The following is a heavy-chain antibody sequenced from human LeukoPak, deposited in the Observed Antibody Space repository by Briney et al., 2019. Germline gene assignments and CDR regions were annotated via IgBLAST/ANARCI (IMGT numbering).Heavy chain of an antibody. V-gene: IGHV4-39*07. CDR2: IYYSGST. D-gene: IGHD5-18*01. CDR1: GGSISSSSYY. J-gene: IGHJ4*02. Sequence: SETLSLTCTVSGGSISSSSYYWGWIRQPPGKGLEWIGSIYYSGSTYYNPSLKSRVTISVDTSKNQFSLKLSSVTAADTAVYYCARRVRGYSYGVFDYWGQGTLVTVPS. CDR3: ARRVRGYSYGVFDY.